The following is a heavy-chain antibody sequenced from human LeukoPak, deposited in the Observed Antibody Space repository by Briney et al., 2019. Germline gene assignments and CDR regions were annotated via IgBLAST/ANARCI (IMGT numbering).Heavy chain of an antibody. CDR3: ARGLYSGNYYY. CDR2: ITHSGST. D-gene: IGHD1-26*01. V-gene: IGHV4-34*01. Sequence: SETLSLTCAVCGGSFSGYYWSWIRQPPGKGLEWIGEITHSGSTNYNPSLKSRVTISVDTSKKQSSLRLSSVTAADTAVYYCARGLYSGNYYYWGQGTLVTVSS. J-gene: IGHJ4*02. CDR1: GGSFSGYY.